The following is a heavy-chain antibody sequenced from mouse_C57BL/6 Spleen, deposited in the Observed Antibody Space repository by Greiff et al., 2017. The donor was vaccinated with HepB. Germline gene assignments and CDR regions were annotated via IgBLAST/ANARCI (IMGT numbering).Heavy chain of an antibody. D-gene: IGHD2-4*01. J-gene: IGHJ4*01. Sequence: EVQVVESGGGLVKPGGSLKLSCAASGFTFSDYGMHWVRQAPEKGLEWVAYISSGSSTIYYADTVKGRFTISRDNAKNTLFLQMTSLRSEDTAMYYCARPYDYSYYYAMDYWGQGTSVTVSS. CDR1: GFTFSDYG. CDR2: ISSGSSTI. CDR3: ARPYDYSYYYAMDY. V-gene: IGHV5-17*01.